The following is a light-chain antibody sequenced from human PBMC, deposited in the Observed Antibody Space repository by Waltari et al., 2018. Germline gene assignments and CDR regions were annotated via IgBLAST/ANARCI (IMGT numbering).Light chain of an antibody. Sequence: QSALTQPASVSGSPGQSITISCTGTNPDVGGYNYVSWYQHHPGKAPKLMIYDVSNRPSGISYRFSGSKSGNTASLTISGLQAEDEADYYCTSYTTSSTPHVVFGGGTKLSVL. CDR2: DVS. V-gene: IGLV2-14*03. J-gene: IGLJ2*01. CDR1: NPDVGGYNY. CDR3: TSYTTSSTPHVV.